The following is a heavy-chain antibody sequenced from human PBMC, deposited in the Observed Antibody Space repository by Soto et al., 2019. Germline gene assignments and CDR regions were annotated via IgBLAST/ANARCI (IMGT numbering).Heavy chain of an antibody. V-gene: IGHV1-8*01. CDR1: WYSFTPKY. Sequence: APVEGSSKASWYSFTPKYVRWVGQATGQGLEWMGWMNPGSGDTGYAQKFQGRVTMTRDISIATACMELSSLRSDDTAIYYCARMETFGSLNWFDPWGQGTLVTVSS. CDR3: ARMETFGSLNWFDP. D-gene: IGHD3-16*01. J-gene: IGHJ5*02. CDR2: MNPGSGDT.